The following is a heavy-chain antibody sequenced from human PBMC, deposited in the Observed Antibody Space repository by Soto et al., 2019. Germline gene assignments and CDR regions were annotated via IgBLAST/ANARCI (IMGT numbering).Heavy chain of an antibody. CDR1: GYTFTGYY. Sequence: ASVKVSCKASGYTFTGYYMHWVRQAPGQGLEWMGWINPNSGGTNYAQKFQGWVTMTRDTSISTAYMELSRLRSDDTAVYYCARGSVAAALVPGYGMDVWGQGTTVTVSS. CDR3: ARGSVAAALVPGYGMDV. J-gene: IGHJ6*02. CDR2: INPNSGGT. D-gene: IGHD6-13*01. V-gene: IGHV1-2*04.